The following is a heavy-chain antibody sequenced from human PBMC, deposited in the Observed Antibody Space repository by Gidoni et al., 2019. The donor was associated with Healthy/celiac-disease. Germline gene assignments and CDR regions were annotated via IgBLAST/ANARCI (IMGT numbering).Heavy chain of an antibody. V-gene: IGHV3-9*01. CDR3: AKGVYSGSYSVRGDYVDY. Sequence: GRFTISRDNAKNSLYLQMNSLRAEDTALYYCAKGVYSGSYSVRGDYVDYWGQGTLVTVSS. D-gene: IGHD1-26*01. J-gene: IGHJ4*02.